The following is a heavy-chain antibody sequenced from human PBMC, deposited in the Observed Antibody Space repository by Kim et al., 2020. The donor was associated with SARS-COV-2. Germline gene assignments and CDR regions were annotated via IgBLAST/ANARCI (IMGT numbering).Heavy chain of an antibody. CDR3: TRELDFWSAEGYYYGMDV. Sequence: KGRFTISRDDSKNTAYLQMNSLKTEDTAVYYCTRELDFWSAEGYYYGMDVWGQGTTVTVSS. J-gene: IGHJ6*02. V-gene: IGHV3-73*01. D-gene: IGHD3-3*01.